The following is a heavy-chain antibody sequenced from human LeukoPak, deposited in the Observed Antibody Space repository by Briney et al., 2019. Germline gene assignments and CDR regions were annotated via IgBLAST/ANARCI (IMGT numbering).Heavy chain of an antibody. D-gene: IGHD3-22*01. Sequence: ASVKVSCKASGYTFTSYYMHWVRQAPGQGLEWMGIINPSGGSTSYAQKFQGRVTMTRDMSTSTVYMELSSLRSEDTAVYYCARAGGSSGYYGNAFDIWGQGTMVTVSS. V-gene: IGHV1-46*01. CDR3: ARAGGSSGYYGNAFDI. J-gene: IGHJ3*02. CDR1: GYTFTSYY. CDR2: INPSGGST.